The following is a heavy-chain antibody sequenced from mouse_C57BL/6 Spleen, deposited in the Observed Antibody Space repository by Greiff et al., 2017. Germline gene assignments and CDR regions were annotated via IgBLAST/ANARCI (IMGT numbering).Heavy chain of an antibody. Sequence: VQLQQPGSELVRPGSSVKLSCKASGYTFTSYWMHWVQQSPIQGLELIGNIDPSDSDTHSNQQFKDKATLTVDKSSSTAYMHLSSLTSEDSAVYYCARSRGDFDYWGQGTTLTGSS. CDR2: IDPSDSDT. CDR1: GYTFTSYW. J-gene: IGHJ2*01. V-gene: IGHV1-52*01. CDR3: ARSRGDFDY.